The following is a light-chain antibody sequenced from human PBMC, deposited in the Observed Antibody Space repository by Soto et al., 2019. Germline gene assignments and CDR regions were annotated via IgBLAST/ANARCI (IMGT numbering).Light chain of an antibody. CDR2: RAS. J-gene: IGKJ1*01. V-gene: IGKV1-5*03. CDR1: QGISSW. Sequence: DIQMTQSPSSVSASLGDRVTITCRASQGISSWLVWYQQKPGKAPKLLIYRASSLESGVPSRFSGGGFGTEFTLTISSLQPDDFATYYCQQYYSRVTFGQGTKVDI. CDR3: QQYYSRVT.